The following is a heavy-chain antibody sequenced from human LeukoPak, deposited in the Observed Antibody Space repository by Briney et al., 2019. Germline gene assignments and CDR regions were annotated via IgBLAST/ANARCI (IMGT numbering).Heavy chain of an antibody. CDR3: ARGLKRLLLIGGGGDQYFQH. V-gene: IGHV4-39*07. CDR1: GGSISSSSYY. Sequence: SETLSLTCTVSGGSISSSSYYWGWIRQPPGKGLEWIGSIYYSGSTYYNPSLKSRVTISVDTSKNQFSLKLSSVTAADTAVYYCARGLKRLLLIGGGGDQYFQHWGQGTLVTVSS. D-gene: IGHD3-22*01. CDR2: IYYSGST. J-gene: IGHJ1*01.